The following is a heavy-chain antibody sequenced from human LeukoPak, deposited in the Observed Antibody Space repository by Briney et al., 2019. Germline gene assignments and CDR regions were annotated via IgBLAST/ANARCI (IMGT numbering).Heavy chain of an antibody. D-gene: IGHD5-18*01. J-gene: IGHJ4*02. CDR3: ARDVHPGYSYGFDYFDY. Sequence: ASVKVSCKVSGYTLTELSMHWVRQAPGKGLEWMGGFDPEDGETIYAQKFQGRVTMTEDTSTDTAYMELSSLRSDDTAVYYCARDVHPGYSYGFDYFDYWGQGTLVTVSS. CDR1: GYTLTELS. CDR2: FDPEDGET. V-gene: IGHV1-24*01.